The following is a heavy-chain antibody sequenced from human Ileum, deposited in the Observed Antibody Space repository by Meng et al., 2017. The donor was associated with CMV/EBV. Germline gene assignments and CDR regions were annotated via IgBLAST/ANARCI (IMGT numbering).Heavy chain of an antibody. D-gene: IGHD6-25*01. V-gene: IGHV6-1*01. J-gene: IGHJ4*02. CDR2: IYYRSRWFN. Sequence: CAVSGDSVSNNDVAWNWIRQSPSRGLEWLGRIYYRSRWFNEYAPSVKSRITFYADTSKNQYSVQLNSVTPEDTAVYYCARGAARSLDFWGQGTLVT. CDR3: ARGAARSLDF. CDR1: GDSVSNNDVA.